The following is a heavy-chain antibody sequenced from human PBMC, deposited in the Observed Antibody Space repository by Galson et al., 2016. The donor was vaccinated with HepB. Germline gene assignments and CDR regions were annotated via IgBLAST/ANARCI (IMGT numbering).Heavy chain of an antibody. Sequence: SLRLSCAVSGFTFSTLDIYWVRQAPGKGLEWVAVIWFDGSNKYYADSVKGRFTISRDNSRNTVYLQMNSLRVEDTAVYYCARDRRGQYSGSAYRFFDSWGQGTLVTVSS. CDR1: GFTFSTLD. D-gene: IGHD1-26*01. CDR3: ARDRRGQYSGSAYRFFDS. CDR2: IWFDGSNK. J-gene: IGHJ4*02. V-gene: IGHV3-33*07.